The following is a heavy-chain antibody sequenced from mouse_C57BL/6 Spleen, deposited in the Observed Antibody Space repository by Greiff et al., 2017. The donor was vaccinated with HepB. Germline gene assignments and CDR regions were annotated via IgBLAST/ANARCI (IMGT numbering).Heavy chain of an antibody. D-gene: IGHD2-5*01. V-gene: IGHV14-4*01. J-gene: IGHJ1*03. CDR1: GFNIKDDY. Sequence: EVQLVESGAELVRPGASVKLSCTASGFNIKDDYMHWVKQRPEQGLEWIGWIDPENGDTEYASKFQGKATITADTSSNTAYLQLSSLTSEDTAVYYCTTLYYSNFHWYFDVWGTGTTVTVSS. CDR2: IDPENGDT. CDR3: TTLYYSNFHWYFDV.